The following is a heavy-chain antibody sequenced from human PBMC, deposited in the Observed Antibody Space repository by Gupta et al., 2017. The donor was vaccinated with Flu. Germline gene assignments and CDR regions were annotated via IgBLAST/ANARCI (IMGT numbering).Heavy chain of an antibody. CDR1: GSYY. Sequence: GSYYWSWIRQPPGKGLEWIGYIHNSGNTNFNASLKSRVTISVDTSKNQFSLELRSVTAADTAVYYCTRSHYYDSSGYYYAFWGQGTLVTVSS. J-gene: IGHJ4*02. D-gene: IGHD3-22*01. V-gene: IGHV4-61*01. CDR2: IHNSGNT. CDR3: TRSHYYDSSGYYYAF.